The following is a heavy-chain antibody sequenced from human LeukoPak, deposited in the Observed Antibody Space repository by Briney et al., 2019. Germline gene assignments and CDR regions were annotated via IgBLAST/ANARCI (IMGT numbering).Heavy chain of an antibody. J-gene: IGHJ3*02. V-gene: IGHV3-53*01. CDR3: ASRAELVLDAFDI. CDR1: GFTVSSNY. D-gene: IGHD3-9*01. CDR2: IYSGGST. Sequence: GGSLRLSCAASGFTVSSNYMSWVRQAPGKGLEWVSVIYSGGSTYHADSVKGRFTISRDNSKNTLYLQMNSLRAEDTAVYYCASRAELVLDAFDIWGQGTMVTVSS.